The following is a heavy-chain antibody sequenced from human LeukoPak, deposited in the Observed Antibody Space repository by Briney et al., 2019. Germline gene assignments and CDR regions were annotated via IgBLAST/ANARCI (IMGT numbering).Heavy chain of an antibody. CDR2: IYHSGST. CDR1: GYSISSGYY. Sequence: SETLSLTCTVSGYSISSGYYWGWIRQPPGKGLEWIGSIYHSGSTYYNPSLKSRVTISVDTSKNQFSLKLSSVTAADTAVYYCARATYYYDSSGYKHDAFDIWGQGTMVTVSS. CDR3: ARATYYYDSSGYKHDAFDI. V-gene: IGHV4-38-2*02. J-gene: IGHJ3*02. D-gene: IGHD3-22*01.